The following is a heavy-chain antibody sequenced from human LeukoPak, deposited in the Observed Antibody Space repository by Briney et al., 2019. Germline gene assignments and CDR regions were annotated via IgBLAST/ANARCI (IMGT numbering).Heavy chain of an antibody. V-gene: IGHV3-30*03. D-gene: IGHD5-24*01. CDR3: VLDGYNYLVYYYYYGMDV. Sequence: GGSLRLSCAASGFTFSNYGMHWVRQAPGKGLEWVALISYRGTNHYYADSVQGRFTISRDNSKDTLYLQMNSLRAEDTAVYYCVLDGYNYLVYYYYYGMDVWGQGTTVTVSS. J-gene: IGHJ6*02. CDR1: GFTFSNYG. CDR2: ISYRGTNH.